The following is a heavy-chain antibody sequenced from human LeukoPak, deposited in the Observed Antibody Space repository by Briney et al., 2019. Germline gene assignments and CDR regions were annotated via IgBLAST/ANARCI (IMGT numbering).Heavy chain of an antibody. CDR2: IYYSGSS. D-gene: IGHD2-15*01. CDR3: ARGPRSYYCSGGSCFNGLYYYYYYMDV. V-gene: IGHV4-39*01. Sequence: SETLSLTCSVSGGSISSSSSYWGWIRQPPGKGLEWIGSIYYSGSSFDNPALKSRVTISVDTSKNQFSLKLSSVTAADTAVYYCARGPRSYYCSGGSCFNGLYYYYYYMDVWGKGTTVTVSS. J-gene: IGHJ6*03. CDR1: GGSISSSSSY.